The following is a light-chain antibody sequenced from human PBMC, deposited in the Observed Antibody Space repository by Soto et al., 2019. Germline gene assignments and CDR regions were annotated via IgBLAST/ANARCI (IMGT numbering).Light chain of an antibody. V-gene: IGKV1-5*01. CDR3: QQYDNWPPYT. J-gene: IGKJ2*01. CDR1: QSISNW. CDR2: DVS. Sequence: DIQMTQSPSTLSASVGDRVTITCRASQSISNWLAWYQQKPGKAPKLLIYDVSSLESGVPSRFSGSGSGTEFTLTISSLQSEDVAVYYCQQYDNWPPYTFGQGTKVDIK.